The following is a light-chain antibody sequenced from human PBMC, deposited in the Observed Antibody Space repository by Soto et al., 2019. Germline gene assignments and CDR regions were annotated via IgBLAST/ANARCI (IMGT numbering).Light chain of an antibody. CDR2: GTS. Sequence: EIVLTQSPGTLSLSPGERATLSCRASHSVSSTYLAWYQQKPGQAPRLVIYGTSSRATGIPDRFSGSGSGTDFTLTISRLEPEDCAVYYCHQDGSSPLTFGGGTKVEIK. J-gene: IGKJ4*01. V-gene: IGKV3-20*01. CDR3: HQDGSSPLT. CDR1: HSVSSTY.